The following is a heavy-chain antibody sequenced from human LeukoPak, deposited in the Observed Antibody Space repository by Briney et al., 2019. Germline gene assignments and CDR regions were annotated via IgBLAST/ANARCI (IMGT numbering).Heavy chain of an antibody. CDR1: GGSFSAYY. J-gene: IGHJ4*02. V-gene: IGHV4-34*01. D-gene: IGHD6-13*01. CDR2: INHRGST. Sequence: PSETLSLTCAVYGGSFSAYYWNWIRQPPGKGLEWIGEINHRGSTNYNPSLMSRVTMSVDTSKNQFSLKLSSVTAADTAVYYCAEIAAAGTLFDYWGQGTLVTVSS. CDR3: AEIAAAGTLFDY.